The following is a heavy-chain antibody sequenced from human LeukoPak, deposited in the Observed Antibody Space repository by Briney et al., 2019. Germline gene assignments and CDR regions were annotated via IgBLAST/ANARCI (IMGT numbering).Heavy chain of an antibody. V-gene: IGHV4-31*03. CDR3: ARGYCTSSSCFARHWFDL. Sequence: KPSQTLSLTCTVSGGSISSGGYYWSWIRQHPGKGLEWIGYIYYSGNTYYNPSLKSRVTISVDTSKNQFSLKLSSVTAADTAVYYCARGYCTSSSCFARHWFDLWGQGTLVTVSS. J-gene: IGHJ5*02. CDR1: GGSISSGGYY. CDR2: IYYSGNT. D-gene: IGHD2-2*01.